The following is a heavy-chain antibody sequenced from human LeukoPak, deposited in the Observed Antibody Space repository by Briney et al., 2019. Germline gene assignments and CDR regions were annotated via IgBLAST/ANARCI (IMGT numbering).Heavy chain of an antibody. CDR2: INHSGST. CDR1: GGSFSGYY. D-gene: IGHD2-15*01. J-gene: IGHJ4*02. V-gene: IGHV4-34*01. CDR3: ARVQGHCSGGSCYGNDY. Sequence: PSETLSLTCAVYGGSFSGYYWSWIRQPPGKGLEWIGEINHSGSTNYNPSLKSRVTISVDTSKNQFSLKLSSVTAADTAVYYCARVQGHCSGGSCYGNDYWGQGTLVTVSS.